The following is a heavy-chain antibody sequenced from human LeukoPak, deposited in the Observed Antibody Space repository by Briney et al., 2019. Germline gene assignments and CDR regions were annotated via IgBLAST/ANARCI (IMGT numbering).Heavy chain of an antibody. Sequence: AGGSLRLSCTASGFTFSTHWISWVRQAPGKGLEWVANIKEDGSDKYYVDSVKGRFTISRDNVKNSLYLQMNSLRAEDTAVYYCARDRGWLQFDYWGQGTLVTVSS. CDR1: GFTFSTHW. J-gene: IGHJ4*02. CDR3: ARDRGWLQFDY. D-gene: IGHD5-24*01. CDR2: IKEDGSDK. V-gene: IGHV3-7*03.